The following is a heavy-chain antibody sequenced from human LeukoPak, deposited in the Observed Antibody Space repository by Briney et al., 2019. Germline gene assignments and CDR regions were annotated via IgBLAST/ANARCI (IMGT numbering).Heavy chain of an antibody. CDR3: TRGGSGGNWFDP. D-gene: IGHD2-15*01. CDR1: GFTFSSYW. Sequence: GGSLRLSCAASGFTFSSYWMLWVRQAPGKGLVWVSRINSDGSGIVYADSVKGRFTISRDNAKNTLYLQMNSLRAEDTAVYYCTRGGSGGNWFDPWGQGILVTVSS. V-gene: IGHV3-74*01. J-gene: IGHJ5*02. CDR2: INSDGSGI.